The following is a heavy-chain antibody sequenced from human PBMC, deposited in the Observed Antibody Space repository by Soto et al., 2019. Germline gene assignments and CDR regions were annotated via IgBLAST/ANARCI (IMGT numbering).Heavy chain of an antibody. D-gene: IGHD3-3*01. V-gene: IGHV5-51*01. CDR2: IYPGDSDT. CDR1: GYSFTSYW. J-gene: IGHJ6*03. CDR3: ARADFWSGYSYYMAV. Sequence: PGESLKISCKGSGYSFTSYWIGWVRQMPGKGLEWMGIIYPGDSDTRYSPSFQGQVTISADKSISTAYLQWSSLKASDTAMYYCARADFWSGYSYYMAVWGKGTTVTVSS.